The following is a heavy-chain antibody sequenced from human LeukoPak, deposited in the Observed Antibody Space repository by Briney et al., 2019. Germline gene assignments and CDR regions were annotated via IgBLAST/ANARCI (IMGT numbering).Heavy chain of an antibody. J-gene: IGHJ6*02. CDR2: ISPNSGGT. CDR1: GYTFTGYY. CDR3: ARESLYYYDSSIKQGMDV. V-gene: IGHV1-2*02. D-gene: IGHD3-22*01. Sequence: EASVKVSCKASGYTFTGYYIHWVRQAPGQGLEWMGWISPNSGGTNYAQKFQGRVTMTRDTSITTAYMEVKSLKSDDTAVYYCARESLYYYDSSIKQGMDVWGQGTTVTVSS.